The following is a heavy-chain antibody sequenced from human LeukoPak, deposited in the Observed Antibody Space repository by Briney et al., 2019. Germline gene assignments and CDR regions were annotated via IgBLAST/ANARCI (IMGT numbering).Heavy chain of an antibody. J-gene: IGHJ4*02. CDR2: IKQDGSEK. CDR3: ARDRWAAAGYYFDY. Sequence: GGSLRLSCAVSGFTFSNYNMNWVRQAPGKGLEWVANIKQDGSEKYYVDSVKGRFTISRDNAKNSLYLQMNSLRAEDTAVYYCARDRWAAAGYYFDYWGQGTLVTVSS. V-gene: IGHV3-7*01. CDR1: GFTFSNYN. D-gene: IGHD6-13*01.